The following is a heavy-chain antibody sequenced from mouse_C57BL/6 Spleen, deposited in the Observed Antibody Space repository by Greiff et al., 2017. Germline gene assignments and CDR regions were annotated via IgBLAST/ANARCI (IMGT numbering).Heavy chain of an antibody. J-gene: IGHJ2*01. CDR3: ARTTTVVADY. V-gene: IGHV1-55*01. Sequence: VQLQQPGAELVQPGASVKMSCKASGYTFTSYWITWVKQRPGQGLEWIGDIYPGSGSTNYNEKFKGKATLTVDTSSSTAYMQLSSLTSEDSAVYYCARTTTVVADYWGQGTTLTVSS. CDR2: IYPGSGST. D-gene: IGHD1-1*01. CDR1: GYTFTSYW.